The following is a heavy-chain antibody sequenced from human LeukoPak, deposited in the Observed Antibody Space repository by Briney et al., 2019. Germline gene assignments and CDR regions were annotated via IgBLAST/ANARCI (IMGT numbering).Heavy chain of an antibody. CDR1: GFTFRDAW. D-gene: IGHD3-3*01. Sequence: GGSLRLSCAASGFTFRDAWMTWVRQAPGKGLEWVGRIRSKTDGXTTDYAVSVQGRFTISRDDSKNTLYLQMSSLKTEDTAVYYXAXXXXGVVSXQQWGQGTLVTVSS. CDR3: AXXXXGVVSXQQ. CDR2: IRSKTDGXTT. V-gene: IGHV3-15*01. J-gene: IGHJ1*01.